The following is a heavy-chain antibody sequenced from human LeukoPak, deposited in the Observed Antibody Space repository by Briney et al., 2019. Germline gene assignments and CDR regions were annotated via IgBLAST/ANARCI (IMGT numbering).Heavy chain of an antibody. J-gene: IGHJ3*02. D-gene: IGHD4-23*01. Sequence: KPSETLSLTCAVYGGSFSGYYWSWIRQPPGKGLEWIGEINHSGSTNYNPSLKSRVTISVDTSKNQFSLKLSSVTAADTAVYYCARTIRYGYVSCGNSCGSFDIWGQGTMVTVSS. V-gene: IGHV4-34*01. CDR3: ARTIRYGYVSCGNSCGSFDI. CDR1: GGSFSGYY. CDR2: INHSGST.